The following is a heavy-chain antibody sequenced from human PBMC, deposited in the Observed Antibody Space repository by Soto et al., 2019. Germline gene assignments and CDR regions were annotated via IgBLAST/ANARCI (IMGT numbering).Heavy chain of an antibody. J-gene: IGHJ6*02. CDR2: IISISDTA. CDR3: ARGSYWGARPDYYYYGMDV. D-gene: IGHD2-21*01. CDR1: GGTLSSHA. V-gene: IGHV1-69*12. Sequence: QVQLVQSGAEVKKPGSSVKVSCKASGGTLSSHAISWVRQAPGQGLEWMGGIISISDTANYAQKFQGRVTITADEYTSTAYMELSSLRSEDTAVYYCARGSYWGARPDYYYYGMDVWGQGTTVTVSS.